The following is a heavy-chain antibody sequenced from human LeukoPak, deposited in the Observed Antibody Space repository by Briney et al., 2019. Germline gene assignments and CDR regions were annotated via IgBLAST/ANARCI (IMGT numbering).Heavy chain of an antibody. V-gene: IGHV3-21*01. CDR1: GFTFSSYS. J-gene: IGHJ4*02. CDR3: ARDRRYSSSEDGDFDY. CDR2: ISSSSSYI. D-gene: IGHD6-13*01. Sequence: GGSLRLSCAASGFTFSSYSMNWVRQAPGKGLEWVSSISSSSSYIYYADSVKGRFTISRDNAKNSLYLQMDSLRAEDTAVYYCARDRRYSSSEDGDFDYWGQGTLVTVSS.